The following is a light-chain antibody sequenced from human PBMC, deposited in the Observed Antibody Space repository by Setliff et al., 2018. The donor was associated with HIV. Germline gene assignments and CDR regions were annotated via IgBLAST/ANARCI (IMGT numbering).Light chain of an antibody. CDR1: INNVGSYV. V-gene: IGLV1-44*01. CDR2: GD. J-gene: IGLJ2*01. Sequence: QSVLTQEVSVSGTVGQKVTLSCIGDINNVGSYVVAWYQMTSHGGPKTVMIGDSPPSGIPDRFSASKSGTTASLTISGLHDEDEADYFCSAWDNSLSAVVFGGGTKVTVL. CDR3: SAWDNSLSAVV.